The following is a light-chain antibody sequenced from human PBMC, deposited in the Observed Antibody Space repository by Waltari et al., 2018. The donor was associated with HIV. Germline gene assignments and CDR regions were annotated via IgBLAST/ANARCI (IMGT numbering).Light chain of an antibody. Sequence: QSALTQPASVSGSPGQSITISCTGTSIDVGAYNHVSCYQNHPGKAPKRISYQVSNRRSGISNRFCGAKSGNTASLTISGLEAEDEADYYCSSYANANILFGGGTKLTVL. CDR3: SSYANANIL. V-gene: IGLV2-14*01. CDR1: SIDVGAYNH. CDR2: QVS. J-gene: IGLJ3*02.